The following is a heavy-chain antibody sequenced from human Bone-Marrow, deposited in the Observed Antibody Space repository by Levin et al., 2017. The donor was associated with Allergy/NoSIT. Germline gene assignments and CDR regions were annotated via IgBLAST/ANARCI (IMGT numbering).Heavy chain of an antibody. J-gene: IGHJ4*02. Sequence: SSETLSLTCTVSGGSISSYYWSWIRQPPGKGLEWIGYIYYSGSTNYNPSLKSRVTISVDTSKNQFSLKLSSVTAADTAVYYCARHLPYYDILTGFFDYWGQGTLVTVSS. D-gene: IGHD3-9*01. CDR1: GGSISSYY. CDR3: ARHLPYYDILTGFFDY. V-gene: IGHV4-59*08. CDR2: IYYSGST.